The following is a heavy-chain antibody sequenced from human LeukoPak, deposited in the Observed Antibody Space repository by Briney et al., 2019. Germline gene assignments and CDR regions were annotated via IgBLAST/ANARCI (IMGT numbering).Heavy chain of an antibody. J-gene: IGHJ4*02. Sequence: PGGSLRLSCAASGFTFSSYAMHWVRQAPGKGLEWVAVISYDGSNKYYADSVKGRFTISRDNSKNTLYLQMNSLRAEDTAVYYCARESRSGYYFGIFDYWGQGTLVTVSS. V-gene: IGHV3-30-3*01. CDR3: ARESRSGYYFGIFDY. CDR2: ISYDGSNK. D-gene: IGHD3-22*01. CDR1: GFTFSSYA.